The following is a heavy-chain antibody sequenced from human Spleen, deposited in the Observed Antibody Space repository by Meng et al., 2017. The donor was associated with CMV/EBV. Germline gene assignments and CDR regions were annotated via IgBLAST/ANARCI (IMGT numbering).Heavy chain of an antibody. V-gene: IGHV1-69*05. D-gene: IGHD5-18*01. CDR2: IIPIFGTA. Sequence: SGGTFSSYAINWVRQAPGQGLEWMGGIIPIFGTANYAQKFQGRVTITTDESTSTAYMELSSLRSEDTAVYYCARETAAMVLGNWFDPWGQGTLVTVSS. J-gene: IGHJ5*02. CDR3: ARETAAMVLGNWFDP. CDR1: GGTFSSYA.